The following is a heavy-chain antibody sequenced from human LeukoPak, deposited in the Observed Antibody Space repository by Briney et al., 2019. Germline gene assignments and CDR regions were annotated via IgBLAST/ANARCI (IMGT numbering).Heavy chain of an antibody. CDR1: GFTLNNYN. D-gene: IGHD2-2*01. Sequence: GGSLRLSCAASGFTLNNYNMNWVRQTPGKGLEWVASISDTTTDIYYADSVKGRFTVSKDSARKVLYLQMNSLRAEDTAMYFCARDQDRGWPQYCSSPSCSPLDYWGQGTLVTVSS. CDR3: ARDQDRGWPQYCSSPSCSPLDY. CDR2: ISDTTTDI. J-gene: IGHJ4*02. V-gene: IGHV3-21*01.